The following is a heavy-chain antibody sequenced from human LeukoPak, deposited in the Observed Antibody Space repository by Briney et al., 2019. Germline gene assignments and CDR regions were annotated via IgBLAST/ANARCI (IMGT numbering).Heavy chain of an antibody. V-gene: IGHV3-48*03. J-gene: IGHJ6*04. Sequence: GGSLRLSCAASGFTFSSYEMNWVRQAPGKGLEGVSYIRSRGSTIYYADSGKVRFTISRYNAKNSLYLQMNSLRAEDTAVYYCAELGITMIGGVWGKGTTVTISS. CDR2: IRSRGSTI. CDR3: AELGITMIGGV. CDR1: GFTFSSYE. D-gene: IGHD3-10*02.